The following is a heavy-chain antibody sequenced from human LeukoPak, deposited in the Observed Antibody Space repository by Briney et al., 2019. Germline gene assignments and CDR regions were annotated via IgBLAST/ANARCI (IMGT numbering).Heavy chain of an antibody. CDR1: GDSVSSNSAA. D-gene: IGHD3-10*01. CDR3: ARDQYYGSGSYYKSVYFWFDP. J-gene: IGHJ5*02. CDR2: TYYRSKWYN. Sequence: SQTLSFTCAISGDSVSSNSAAWNWIRQSPSRGLEWLGRTYYRSKWYNDYAVSVKSRITINPDTSKNQFSLQLNSVTPEDTAVYYCARDQYYGSGSYYKSVYFWFDPWGQGTLVTVSS. V-gene: IGHV6-1*01.